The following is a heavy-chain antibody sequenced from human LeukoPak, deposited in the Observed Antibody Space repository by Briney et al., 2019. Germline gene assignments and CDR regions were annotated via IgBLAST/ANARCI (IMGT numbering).Heavy chain of an antibody. D-gene: IGHD1-26*01. CDR2: ISYTGTYI. J-gene: IGHJ4*02. Sequence: GGSLRLSCAASAFSLNAYNMNWVCQAPGKGLEWVSSISYTGTYIYYVDSVKGRFTISRDNAQNSLYLQMNSLRAEDTAIYYCVRDRGTYRPIDYWGQGTLVTVSS. V-gene: IGHV3-21*04. CDR1: AFSLNAYN. CDR3: VRDRGTYRPIDY.